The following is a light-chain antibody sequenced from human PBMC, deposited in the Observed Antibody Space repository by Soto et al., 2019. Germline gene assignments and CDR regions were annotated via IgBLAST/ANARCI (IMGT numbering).Light chain of an antibody. CDR1: QSLNDW. V-gene: IGKV1-5*03. CDR3: QQYKGYSWA. J-gene: IGKJ1*01. CDR2: KVS. Sequence: DIQMTQSPSTLSASVGDRVTITCRASQSLNDWLAWFQQKPGKAPNLLIYKVSNLESGVPSRFSGSGSGTEFTLTISSLQPDDFATYYYQQYKGYSWAFGQGTKVEIK.